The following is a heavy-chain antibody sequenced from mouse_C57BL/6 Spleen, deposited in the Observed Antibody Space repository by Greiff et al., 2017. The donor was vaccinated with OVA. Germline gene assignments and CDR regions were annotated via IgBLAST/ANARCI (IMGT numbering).Heavy chain of an antibody. CDR3: AKGGSSYAWFAY. CDR1: GFSLTSYG. CDR2: IWRGGST. Sequence: VKLMESGPGLVQPSQSLSITCTVSGFSLTSYGVHWVRQSPGKGLEWLGVIWRGGSTDYNAAFMSRLSITKDNSKSQVFFKMNSLRADDTAIYYCAKGGSSYAWFAYWGQGTLVTVSA. V-gene: IGHV2-5*01. J-gene: IGHJ3*01. D-gene: IGHD1-1*01.